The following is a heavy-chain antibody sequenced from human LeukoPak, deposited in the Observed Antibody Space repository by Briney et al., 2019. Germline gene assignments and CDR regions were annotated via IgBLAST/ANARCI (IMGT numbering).Heavy chain of an antibody. CDR1: GYTFTSYG. CDR3: ARVVSGSGYDWHYYGMDV. J-gene: IGHJ6*02. Sequence: GASVKVSCKASGYTFTSYGISWVRQAPGQGLEWMGWIGAHNGNTNYAQKLQGRVTMTTDTSTSTAYMELRSLRSDDTAVYYCARVVSGSGYDWHYYGMDVWGQGTTVTVSS. V-gene: IGHV1-18*01. D-gene: IGHD5-12*01. CDR2: IGAHNGNT.